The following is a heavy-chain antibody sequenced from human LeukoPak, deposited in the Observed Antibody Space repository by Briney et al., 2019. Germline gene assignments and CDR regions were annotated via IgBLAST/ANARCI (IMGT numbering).Heavy chain of an antibody. J-gene: IGHJ4*02. CDR1: GDSMRSSDW. V-gene: IGHV4-4*02. CDR3: AKMITASPAYFDY. D-gene: IGHD2-15*01. Sequence: PSETLSLTCAVSGDSMRSSDWWTWVRQSPGKRLEWIGEIHHSGNTNYNPSLESRVTISVDQSKNQFSLNLTSVTAADTAIYYCAKMITASPAYFDYWGQGTLVTVSS. CDR2: IHHSGNT.